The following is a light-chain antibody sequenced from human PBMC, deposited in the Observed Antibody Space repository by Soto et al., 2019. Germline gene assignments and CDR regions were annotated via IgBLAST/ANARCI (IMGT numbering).Light chain of an antibody. CDR1: QSISRH. Sequence: DIQMTQSPSSLSASVGDRVTITCRASQSISRHLNWYQQKPGKAPKLLIYGASSLQSGVPSRISGSGSVTDFTLSISSLQPEDFATYYCQQSYSAPLTFGGGTKVEIK. CDR2: GAS. J-gene: IGKJ4*01. V-gene: IGKV1-39*01. CDR3: QQSYSAPLT.